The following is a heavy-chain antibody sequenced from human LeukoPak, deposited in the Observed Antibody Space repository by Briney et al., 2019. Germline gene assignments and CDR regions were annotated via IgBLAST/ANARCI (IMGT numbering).Heavy chain of an antibody. CDR3: ARAPGSSTSWSYFDF. Sequence: GGSLRLSCAASGFTFSRYSMHWVRQAPGKGLEWVAVIPNEGSNKYYADSVKGRFTVSRDNSKNTLYLQMNSLRGEDTAVYYCARAPGSSTSWSYFDFWGQGTLVTVSS. CDR2: IPNEGSNK. CDR1: GFTFSRYS. J-gene: IGHJ4*02. D-gene: IGHD6-13*01. V-gene: IGHV3-30-3*01.